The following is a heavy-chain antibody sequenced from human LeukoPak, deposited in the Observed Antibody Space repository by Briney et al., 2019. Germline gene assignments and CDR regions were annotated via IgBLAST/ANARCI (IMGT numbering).Heavy chain of an antibody. J-gene: IGHJ6*02. Sequence: GGSLRLPCAASGFTFSSYGMHWVRQAPGKGLEWVAVISYDGSNKYYADSVKGRFTISRDNSKNTLYLQMNSLRAEDTAVCYCAKTAVVAGGYYYGMDVWGQGTTVTVSS. CDR2: ISYDGSNK. D-gene: IGHD2-15*01. V-gene: IGHV3-30*18. CDR1: GFTFSSYG. CDR3: AKTAVVAGGYYYGMDV.